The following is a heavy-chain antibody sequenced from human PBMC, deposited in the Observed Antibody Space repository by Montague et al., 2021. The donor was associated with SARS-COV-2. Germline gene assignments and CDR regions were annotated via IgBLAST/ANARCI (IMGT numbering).Heavy chain of an antibody. Sequence: TLSLTCTVSGGSISSGGYYWSWIRQHPGKGLEWIGYIYYSGSTYYNPSLKSRVTISVDTSKNQFSLKLSSVTAADTAVYYCATESVIPAVLYYYGMDVWGQGTTVTVSS. CDR3: ATESVIPAVLYYYGMDV. CDR1: GGSISSGGYY. J-gene: IGHJ6*02. D-gene: IGHD6-13*01. V-gene: IGHV4-31*03. CDR2: IYYSGST.